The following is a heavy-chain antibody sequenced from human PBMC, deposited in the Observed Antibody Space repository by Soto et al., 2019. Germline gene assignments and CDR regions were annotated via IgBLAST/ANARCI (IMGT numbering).Heavy chain of an antibody. D-gene: IGHD3-10*01. CDR1: GFSLSTSGVG. V-gene: IGHV2-5*02. J-gene: IGHJ4*02. CDR2: IYWDDDK. Sequence: QITLKESGPTLVKPTQTLTLTCTFSGFSLSTSGVGVGWIRQPPGKALEWLALIYWDDDKRYSPSLKSRLTITKDTSKNQVVLTMTNMDPVDTATYYCAHRRGAATLLWFGEPPFDYWGQGTLVTVSS. CDR3: AHRRGAATLLWFGEPPFDY.